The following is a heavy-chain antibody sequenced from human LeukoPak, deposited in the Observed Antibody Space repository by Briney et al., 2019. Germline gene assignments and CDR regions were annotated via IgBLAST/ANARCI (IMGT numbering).Heavy chain of an antibody. CDR2: LYYGGSA. Sequence: PSETLSLTCIVSGGSVSDNNYYWGWIRQPPGKELEYIGNLYYGGSANYNPSLRSRVTISVDTSKNQFSLSLISVTAADTDIYYCARDTSDPWGQGTLVTVSS. V-gene: IGHV4-61*01. J-gene: IGHJ5*02. CDR1: GGSVSDNNYY. CDR3: ARDTSDP.